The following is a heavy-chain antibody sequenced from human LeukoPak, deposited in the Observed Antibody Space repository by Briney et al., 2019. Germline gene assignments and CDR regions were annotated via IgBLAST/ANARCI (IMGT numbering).Heavy chain of an antibody. CDR2: IHHSVGT. CDR3: AKNNWFDP. V-gene: IGHV4-34*01. CDR1: GASFSDYY. Sequence: SETLSLTCVIYGASFSDYYWSWIRQPPAKGLEWIGEIHHSVGTKYNPSLKSRVTISADTSKNQFSLNLSSVTAADTAVYYCAKNNWFDPWGQGTLVTVSS. J-gene: IGHJ5*02.